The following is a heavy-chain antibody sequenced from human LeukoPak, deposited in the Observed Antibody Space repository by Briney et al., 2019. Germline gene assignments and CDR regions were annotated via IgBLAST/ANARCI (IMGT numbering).Heavy chain of an antibody. CDR1: GFTFSSYA. Sequence: PGGSLRLSCAASGFTFSSYAMSWVRQAPGKGLEWVPAISGSGGSTYYADSVKGRFTISRDNSKNTLYLQMNSLRAEDTAVYYCAKGRHIVVVTAPDYWGQGTLVTVSS. CDR3: AKGRHIVVVTAPDY. V-gene: IGHV3-23*01. CDR2: ISGSGGST. D-gene: IGHD2-21*02. J-gene: IGHJ4*02.